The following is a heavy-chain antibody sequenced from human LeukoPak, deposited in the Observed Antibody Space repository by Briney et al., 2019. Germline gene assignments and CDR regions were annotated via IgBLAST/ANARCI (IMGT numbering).Heavy chain of an antibody. CDR2: ITNGGVTT. J-gene: IGHJ4*02. V-gene: IGHV3-23*01. CDR3: AGGGYNWNDQLFDY. Sequence: GGSLRLSCAASGFPFGSYAMSWVRQTPGKSLEWVSIITNGGVTTYYADSVRGRLTISRDNFKNTLYLHMNSLRPDDTAIYYCAGGGYNWNDQLFDYWGQGTLVIVSS. D-gene: IGHD1-20*01. CDR1: GFPFGSYA.